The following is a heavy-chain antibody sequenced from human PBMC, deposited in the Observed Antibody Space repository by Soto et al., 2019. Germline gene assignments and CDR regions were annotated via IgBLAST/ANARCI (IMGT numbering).Heavy chain of an antibody. CDR2: IIPIFGTA. Sequence: ASVKVSCKASGGTFSSYAISWVRQAPGQGLEWMGGIIPIFGTANYAQKFQGRVTITADESTSTAYMELSSLRSEDTAVYYCAGTTPDIVVVPAAIELTEYYYYGMDVWGQGTTVTVSS. J-gene: IGHJ6*02. V-gene: IGHV1-69*13. CDR3: AGTTPDIVVVPAAIELTEYYYYGMDV. CDR1: GGTFSSYA. D-gene: IGHD2-2*02.